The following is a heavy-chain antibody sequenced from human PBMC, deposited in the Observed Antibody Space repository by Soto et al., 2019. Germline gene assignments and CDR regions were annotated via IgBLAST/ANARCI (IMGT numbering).Heavy chain of an antibody. D-gene: IGHD2-21*01. CDR3: SRDSPPPRD. V-gene: IGHV1-18*01. Sequence: QVQLVQSGAEVKKPGASVKVSCKASGYTFTSYGISWVRQAPGQGLEWMGWISAYNGNTNYPQKLKGRVTMTTDTSKSTAYRELRILRSDDTAVYYCSRDSPPPRDWGQGTLVIVSS. CDR1: GYTFTSYG. J-gene: IGHJ4*02. CDR2: ISAYNGNT.